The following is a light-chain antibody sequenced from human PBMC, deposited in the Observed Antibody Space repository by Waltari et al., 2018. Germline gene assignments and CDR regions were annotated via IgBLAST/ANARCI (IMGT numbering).Light chain of an antibody. CDR1: SNDVGVYNY. CDR3: SSCASTIPLGV. Sequence: SALTQPASVSGAPGQSLTISCTGISNDVGVYNYVSWYHQHPGKAPKLIIYDVNNRPSGISYRFSGSKSGDTASLTISGLQPEDEADYYCSSCASTIPLGVFGGGTKLTVL. J-gene: IGLJ3*02. V-gene: IGLV2-14*01. CDR2: DVN.